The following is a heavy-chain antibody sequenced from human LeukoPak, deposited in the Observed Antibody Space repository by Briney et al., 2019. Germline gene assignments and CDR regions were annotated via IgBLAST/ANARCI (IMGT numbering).Heavy chain of an antibody. CDR2: ISSSGSTI. Sequence: PGGSLRLSCAASGFTFSSYEMNWVRQAPGKGLEWVSYISSSGSTIYYADSVKGRFTISRDNAKNSLYLQMNSLRAEDTAVYYCASRGSSSWELTPYYFDYWGQGTLVTVSS. CDR3: ASRGSSSWELTPYYFDY. D-gene: IGHD6-13*01. CDR1: GFTFSSYE. V-gene: IGHV3-48*03. J-gene: IGHJ4*02.